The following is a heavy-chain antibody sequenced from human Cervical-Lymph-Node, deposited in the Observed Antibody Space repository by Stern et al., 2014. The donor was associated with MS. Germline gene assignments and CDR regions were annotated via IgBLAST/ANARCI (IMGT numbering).Heavy chain of an antibody. J-gene: IGHJ6*02. D-gene: IGHD6-19*01. CDR1: GYTFTSYY. CDR3: ARGNGAGTYFYYGMDV. Sequence: MQLVESGAEVKKPGASVKVSCKASGYTFTSYYMHWVRQAPGQGLEWLGIINPSGGSTSYAQKFQGGVTMYRDTSTSTVYMELSSLRSEDTAVYYCARGNGAGTYFYYGMDVWGQGTTVTVSS. V-gene: IGHV1-46*01. CDR2: INPSGGST.